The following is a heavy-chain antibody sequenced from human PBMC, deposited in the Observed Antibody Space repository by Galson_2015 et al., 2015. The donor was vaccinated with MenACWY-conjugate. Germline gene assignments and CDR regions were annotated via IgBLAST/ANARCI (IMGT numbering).Heavy chain of an antibody. V-gene: IGHV3-74*01. J-gene: IGHJ4*02. CDR2: IKADGSFS. Sequence: SCAASGFTFNNYWMHWVRQPPGKGLEWISYIKADGSFSNYADSVEGRFTISTDNAKNMVYLQMDGLGDEDTAVYFCARDNNWSFDSWGQGTLVTVSS. CDR3: ARDNNWSFDS. CDR1: GFTFNNYW. D-gene: IGHD1-1*01.